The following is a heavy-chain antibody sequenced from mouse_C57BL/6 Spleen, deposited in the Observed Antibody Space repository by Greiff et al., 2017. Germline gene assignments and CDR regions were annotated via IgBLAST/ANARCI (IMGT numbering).Heavy chain of an antibody. CDR1: GFTFSSYG. Sequence: EVKLQESGGDLVKPGGSLKLSCAASGFTFSSYGMSWVRQTPDKRLEWVADISSGGSYTYYPDSVQGRITISRDNANNTLYLHMSSLKSEDTAMYYWARHPQLAFGGWGQSTTLTVSS. J-gene: IGHJ2*01. CDR3: ARHPQLAFGG. D-gene: IGHD4-1*02. V-gene: IGHV5-6*01. CDR2: ISSGGSYT.